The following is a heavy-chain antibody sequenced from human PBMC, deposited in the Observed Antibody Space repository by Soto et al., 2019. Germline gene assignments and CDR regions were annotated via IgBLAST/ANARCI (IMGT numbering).Heavy chain of an antibody. Sequence: SETLSLTCTVSGGSISSYYLSWIRQPPGKGLEWIGYIYYSGSTNYNPSLKSRVTISVDTSKNQFSLKLSSVTAADTAVYYCARGGYSGYDPPRPYYYYYMDVWGKGTTVTVSS. J-gene: IGHJ6*03. D-gene: IGHD5-12*01. CDR2: IYYSGST. V-gene: IGHV4-59*01. CDR1: GGSISSYY. CDR3: ARGGYSGYDPPRPYYYYYMDV.